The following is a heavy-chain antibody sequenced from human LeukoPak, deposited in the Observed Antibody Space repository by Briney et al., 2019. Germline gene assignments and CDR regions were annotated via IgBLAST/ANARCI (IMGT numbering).Heavy chain of an antibody. CDR1: GFTFSSYS. CDR2: ISSHSDYI. V-gene: IGHV3-21*01. D-gene: IGHD6-19*01. J-gene: IGHJ4*02. Sequence: GGSLRLSCAASGFTFSSYSMSWVRQAPGKGLEWVSSISSHSDYIYYADSVRGRLTISRDNAKNSLYLQMDSLRAEDTAVYYCAKYLAVGGFDYWGQGTLVTVSS. CDR3: AKYLAVGGFDY.